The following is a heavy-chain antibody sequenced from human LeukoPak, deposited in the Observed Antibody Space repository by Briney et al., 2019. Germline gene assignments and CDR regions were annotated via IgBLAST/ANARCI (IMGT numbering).Heavy chain of an antibody. CDR3: AKDRYCSSTSRYSVGAFDI. CDR2: IRYDGSNK. V-gene: IGHV3-30*02. D-gene: IGHD2-2*01. Sequence: GGSLRLSCAASGFTFSSYGMHWVRQAPGKGLEWVAFIRYDGSNKYYADSVKGRFTISRDNSKNTLYLQMNSLRAEDTAVYYCAKDRYCSSTSRYSVGAFDIWGQGTMVTVSS. CDR1: GFTFSSYG. J-gene: IGHJ3*02.